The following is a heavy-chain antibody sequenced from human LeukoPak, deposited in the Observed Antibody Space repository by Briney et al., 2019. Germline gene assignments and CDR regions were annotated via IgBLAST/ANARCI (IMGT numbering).Heavy chain of an antibody. CDR3: ARDTYCSSTSCYSQADYYYGMDV. CDR1: GHTFTSYG. Sequence: ASVKVSCKASGHTFTSYGISWVRQAPGQGLEWMGWISAYNGNTNYAQKLQGRVTMTTDTSTSTAYMELRSLRSDDTAVYYCARDTYCSSTSCYSQADYYYGMDVWGQGTTVTVSS. CDR2: ISAYNGNT. V-gene: IGHV1-18*01. D-gene: IGHD2-2*01. J-gene: IGHJ6*02.